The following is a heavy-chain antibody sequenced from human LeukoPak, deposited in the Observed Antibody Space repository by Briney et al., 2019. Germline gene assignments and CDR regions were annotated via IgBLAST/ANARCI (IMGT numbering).Heavy chain of an antibody. CDR2: IRYDGSNK. V-gene: IGHV3-30*02. Sequence: PGGSLRLSCAASGFTFSSYGMHWVRQAPGKGLEWVAFIRYDGSNKYYADSVKGRFTISRDNSKNTLYLQMNSLRAEDTAVYYCANTQDVESVAEAIWGQGTMVTVSS. CDR1: GFTFSSYG. D-gene: IGHD6-19*01. J-gene: IGHJ3*02. CDR3: ANTQDVESVAEAI.